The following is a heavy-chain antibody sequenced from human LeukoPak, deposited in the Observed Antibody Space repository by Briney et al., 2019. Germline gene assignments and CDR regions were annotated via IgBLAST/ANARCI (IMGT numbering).Heavy chain of an antibody. CDR3: ARVPSFGGSYVDFVDY. J-gene: IGHJ4*02. D-gene: IGHD1-26*01. CDR2: INHSGST. Sequence: PSETLSLTCAVYGGSFSGYYWSWIRQPPGKGLEWIGEINHSGSTNYNPSLKSRVTISVDTSKNQFSLKLSSVTAADTAVYYCARVPSFGGSYVDFVDYWDQGTLVTVSS. V-gene: IGHV4-34*01. CDR1: GGSFSGYY.